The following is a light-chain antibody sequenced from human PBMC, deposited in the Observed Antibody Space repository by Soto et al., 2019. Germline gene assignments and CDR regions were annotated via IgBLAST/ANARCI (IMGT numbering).Light chain of an antibody. CDR1: SSDVGSYNL. J-gene: IGLJ1*01. V-gene: IGLV2-23*02. CDR2: EVS. CDR3: CSYAASSTYV. Sequence: QSALTQPASVSGSPGQSITISCTGTSSDVGSYNLVSWYQQHPDKAPKLMISEVSKRPSGVSNRFSGSKSGNTASLTISGLQAEDEADYYCCSYAASSTYVFGTGTKVTVL.